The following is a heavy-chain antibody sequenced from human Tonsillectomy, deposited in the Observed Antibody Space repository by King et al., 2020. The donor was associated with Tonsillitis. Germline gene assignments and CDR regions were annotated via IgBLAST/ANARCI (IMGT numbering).Heavy chain of an antibody. CDR1: GYTFIDYY. J-gene: IGHJ4*02. CDR2: INPNSGGT. Sequence: VQLVESGAEVKKPGASVRVSCKASGYTFIDYYIHWVRQAPGQGLEWMGWINPNSGGTDYAQKFQGRVTMTRYTAIRTAYMELSRLRSDDTAVYYCARVFTSSVGVAAISDYFDYWGQGTRVTVSS. D-gene: IGHD5-24*01. V-gene: IGHV1-2*02. CDR3: ARVFTSSVGVAAISDYFDY.